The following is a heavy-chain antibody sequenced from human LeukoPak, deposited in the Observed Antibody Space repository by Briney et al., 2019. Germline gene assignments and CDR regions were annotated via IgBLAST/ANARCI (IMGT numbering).Heavy chain of an antibody. CDR3: ARGPSGYYYG. CDR2: IYTSGGS. Sequence: SETVSLTCTVSGGFIASYSWSWIRQPAGKGLEWIGRIYTSGGSDYNPSLKSRVTMSLDTSKNQFYLKMTSVTAADTAVYYCARGPSGYYYGWGQGILVTVSS. V-gene: IGHV4-4*07. J-gene: IGHJ4*02. CDR1: GGFIASYS. D-gene: IGHD3-22*01.